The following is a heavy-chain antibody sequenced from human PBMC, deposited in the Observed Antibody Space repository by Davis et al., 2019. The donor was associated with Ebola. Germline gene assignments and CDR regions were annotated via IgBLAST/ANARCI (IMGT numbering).Heavy chain of an antibody. CDR1: GYTFIYYY. V-gene: IGHV1-2*02. CDR2: INPKSGAT. CDR3: ARGPAANAPLDY. J-gene: IGHJ4*02. D-gene: IGHD2-2*01. Sequence: AAVKVSCKALGYTFIYYYINWVRQTPGQGLEWMGRINPKSGATTYAQRFQGRVTMTRDTSSGTAYMDLGSLKSDDTAVYYCARGPAANAPLDYWGQGTLVTVSS.